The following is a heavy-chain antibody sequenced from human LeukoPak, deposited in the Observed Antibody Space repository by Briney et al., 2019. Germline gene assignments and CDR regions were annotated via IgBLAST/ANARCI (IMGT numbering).Heavy chain of an antibody. CDR3: ARGSYGGKSTLGY. J-gene: IGHJ4*02. D-gene: IGHD4-23*01. CDR2: ISAYNGNT. CDR1: GYTFTSYG. Sequence: ASVKVSCKASGYTFTSYGISWVRQAPGQGLEWMGWISAYNGNTNYAQKLQGRVTITRNTSISTAYMELSSLRSEDTAVYYCARGSYGGKSTLGYWGQGTLVTVSS. V-gene: IGHV1-18*01.